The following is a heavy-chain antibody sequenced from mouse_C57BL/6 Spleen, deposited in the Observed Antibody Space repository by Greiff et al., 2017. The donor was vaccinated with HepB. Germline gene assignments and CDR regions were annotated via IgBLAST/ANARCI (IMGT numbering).Heavy chain of an antibody. J-gene: IGHJ4*01. Sequence: EVQLVESGPGLAKPSQTLSLTCSVTGYSITSDYWNWIRKFPGNKLEYMGYISYSGSTYYNPSLKSRISITRDTSKNQYYLRLNSVTTEETATYYSAKGYNSSAMGYWGQGTSVTVSS. D-gene: IGHD1-3*01. CDR1: GYSITSDY. V-gene: IGHV3-8*01. CDR3: AKGYNSSAMGY. CDR2: ISYSGST.